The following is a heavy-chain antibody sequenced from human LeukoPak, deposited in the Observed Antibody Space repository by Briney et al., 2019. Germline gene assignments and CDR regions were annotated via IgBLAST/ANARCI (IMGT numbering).Heavy chain of an antibody. CDR3: GRSRGGDSYSEFGY. CDR1: GFTFSSYA. Sequence: PGGSLRLSCAASGFTFSSYAMSWVRQAPGKGLEWVSAISGSGSSTYYADSVKGRFTISRDNSKNTLYLQMNSLKHEDKAVYYGGRSRGGDSYSEFGYWGQGALVTVSS. CDR2: ISGSGSST. V-gene: IGHV3-23*01. D-gene: IGHD5-24*01. J-gene: IGHJ4*02.